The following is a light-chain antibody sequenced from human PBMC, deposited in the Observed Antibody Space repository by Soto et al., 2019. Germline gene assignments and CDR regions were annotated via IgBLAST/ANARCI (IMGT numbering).Light chain of an antibody. CDR1: QSVSSN. J-gene: IGKJ5*01. V-gene: IGKV3-15*01. Sequence: IVMPQSPATLSVPPGERATLSCRASQSVSSNLAWYQQKPGQAPRLLIYGASTRATGIPAKFSGGGSGTEFTLTISRLEPEDFALYYCQQYGSSAPITFGQGTRLEIK. CDR2: GAS. CDR3: QQYGSSAPIT.